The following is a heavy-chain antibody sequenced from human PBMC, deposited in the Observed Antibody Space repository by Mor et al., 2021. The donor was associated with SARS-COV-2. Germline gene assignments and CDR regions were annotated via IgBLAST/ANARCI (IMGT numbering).Heavy chain of an antibody. CDR2: MQHSGST. Sequence: PWKGLEWIPSMQHSGSTYYNSSLKSRVTISVDTSKNQFSLKLSSVTAADTAVYYCARTGVADCSAGSCHKRPFDYWGQGTLVTVSS. D-gene: IGHD2-15*01. V-gene: IGHV4-38-2*01. CDR3: ARTGVADCSAGSCHKRPFDY. J-gene: IGHJ4*02.